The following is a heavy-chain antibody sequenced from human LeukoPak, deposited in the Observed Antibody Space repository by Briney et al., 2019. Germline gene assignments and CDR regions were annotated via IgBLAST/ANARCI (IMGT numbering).Heavy chain of an antibody. CDR1: GFAFDEHG. CDR3: ARAPITSPFYFDY. Sequence: GGSLRLSCTASGFAFDEHGMSWVRHVPGKGLEWVSGINWSGGSTGYADPLRGRFTISRDNAKNSLYLQMDSLRAEDTALYYCARAPITSPFYFDYWGQGTLVTVFS. CDR2: INWSGGST. V-gene: IGHV3-20*04. D-gene: IGHD2-2*01. J-gene: IGHJ4*02.